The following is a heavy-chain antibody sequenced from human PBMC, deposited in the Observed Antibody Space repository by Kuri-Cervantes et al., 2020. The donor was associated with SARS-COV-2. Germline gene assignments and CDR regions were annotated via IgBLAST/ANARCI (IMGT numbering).Heavy chain of an antibody. CDR3: AKDRGYSSSWYTFVGSDY. J-gene: IGHJ4*02. CDR2: ISSSSSYI. Sequence: GESLKISCAASGFTFSSYSMNWVRQAPGKGPEWVSSISSSSSYIYYADSVKGRFTISRDNSKNTLYLQMNSLRAEDTAVYYCAKDRGYSSSWYTFVGSDYWGQGTLVTVSS. D-gene: IGHD6-13*01. CDR1: GFTFSSYS. V-gene: IGHV3-21*04.